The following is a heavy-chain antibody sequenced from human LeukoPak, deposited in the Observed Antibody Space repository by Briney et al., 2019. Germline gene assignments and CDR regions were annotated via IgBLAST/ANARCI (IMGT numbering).Heavy chain of an antibody. J-gene: IGHJ6*02. Sequence: YPSETLSLTCTVSGGSISSYYWSWIRQPPGKGLEWIGYIYYSGSTNYNPSLKSRVTISVDTSKNQFSPKLSSVTAADTAVYYCARYSGYVYYYGMDVWGQGTTVTVSS. CDR2: IYYSGST. CDR3: ARYSGYVYYYGMDV. CDR1: GGSISSYY. D-gene: IGHD5-12*01. V-gene: IGHV4-59*01.